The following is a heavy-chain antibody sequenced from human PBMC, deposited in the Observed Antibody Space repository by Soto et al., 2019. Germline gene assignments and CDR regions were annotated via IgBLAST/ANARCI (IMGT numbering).Heavy chain of an antibody. V-gene: IGHV1-69*01. Sequence: QVQLVQSGAEVKKPGSSVKVSCKASGGTFSSYAISWVRQAPGQGLEWMGGIIPIFGTANYAQKFQGRVTITAGESTSTAYMGLSSLRSEDTAVYYCASAVLHLWFGELSPHPGYFDLWGRGTLVTVSS. CDR3: ASAVLHLWFGELSPHPGYFDL. CDR1: GGTFSSYA. CDR2: IIPIFGTA. D-gene: IGHD3-10*01. J-gene: IGHJ2*01.